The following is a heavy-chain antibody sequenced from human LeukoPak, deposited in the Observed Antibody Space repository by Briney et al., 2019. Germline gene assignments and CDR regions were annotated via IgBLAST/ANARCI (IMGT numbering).Heavy chain of an antibody. D-gene: IGHD5-24*01. CDR1: GYTFTSYG. Sequence: ASVKVSCKASGYTFTSYGISWVRQAPGQGLEWMGWISAYNGNTNYAQKLQGRVTMTTDTSTSTAYMELRSLRSDDTAVYYCARSAGEEMATTDFDYWGQGTLVTVSS. CDR3: ARSAGEEMATTDFDY. V-gene: IGHV1-18*01. J-gene: IGHJ4*02. CDR2: ISAYNGNT.